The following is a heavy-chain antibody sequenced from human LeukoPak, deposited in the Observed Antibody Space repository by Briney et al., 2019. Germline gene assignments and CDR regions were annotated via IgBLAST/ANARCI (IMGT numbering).Heavy chain of an antibody. Sequence: SETLSLTCTVSGGSISSYYWSWIRQPPGKGLEWIGYIYYSGSTNYNPSLKSRVTISVDTSKNQFPLKLSSVTAADTAVYYCAREQNYYYGSGSYYRNPFWFDPWGQGTLVTVSS. V-gene: IGHV4-59*01. CDR1: GGSISSYY. CDR2: IYYSGST. D-gene: IGHD3-10*01. CDR3: AREQNYYYGSGSYYRNPFWFDP. J-gene: IGHJ5*02.